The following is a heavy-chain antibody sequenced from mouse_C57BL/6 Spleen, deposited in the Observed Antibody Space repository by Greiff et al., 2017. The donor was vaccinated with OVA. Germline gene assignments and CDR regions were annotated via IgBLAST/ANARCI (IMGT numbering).Heavy chain of an antibody. CDR3: ARGDYGSSPWCFDV. CDR2: INPSNGGT. J-gene: IGHJ1*03. D-gene: IGHD1-1*01. Sequence: VQLQQPGTELVKPGASVKLSCKASGYTFTSYWMHWVKQRPGQGLEWIGNINPSNGGTNYNEKFKSKATLTVDKSSSTAYMQLSSLTSEDSAVYYCARGDYGSSPWCFDVWGTGTTVTVSS. V-gene: IGHV1-53*01. CDR1: GYTFTSYW.